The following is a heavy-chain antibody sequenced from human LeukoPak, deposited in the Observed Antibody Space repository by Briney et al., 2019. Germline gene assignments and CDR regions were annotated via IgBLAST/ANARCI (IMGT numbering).Heavy chain of an antibody. J-gene: IGHJ4*02. D-gene: IGHD3-9*01. V-gene: IGHV3-15*01. CDR3: TTSYYDTLTGSSTFDY. CDR2: IKSKADGGTT. CDR1: GVTFSYAW. Sequence: PGGSLRLSCAASGVTFSYAWMNWVRQAPGKGLEWVGRIKSKADGGTTDHAAPVKGRFTISRDDSTNTLYLQMNSLKTEDTAVYYCTTSYYDTLTGSSTFDYWGQGTLVTVSS.